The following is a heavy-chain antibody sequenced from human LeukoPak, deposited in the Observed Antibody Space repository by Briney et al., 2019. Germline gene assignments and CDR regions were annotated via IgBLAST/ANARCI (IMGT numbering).Heavy chain of an antibody. CDR3: ARDGYGGYWFDY. Sequence: GGSLRLSCAASGFTFSSYEMNWVRQAPGKGLEWVSYISSSAGTTYYADSVKGRFTISRDNAKNSLYLQMSSLRAEDTAVYYCARDGYGGYWFDYWGQGTLVTVSS. CDR1: GFTFSSYE. J-gene: IGHJ4*02. D-gene: IGHD5-12*01. CDR2: ISSSAGTT. V-gene: IGHV3-48*03.